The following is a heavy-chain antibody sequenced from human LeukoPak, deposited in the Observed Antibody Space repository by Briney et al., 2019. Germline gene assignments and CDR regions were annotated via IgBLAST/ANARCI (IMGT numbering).Heavy chain of an antibody. CDR3: ARDSTREEFDY. V-gene: IGHV3-9*01. CDR2: ISWNSGSI. Sequence: GGSLRLSCAASGFTFNDYAMHWVRHAPGKGQEWVSGISWNSGSIGYADSVKGRFTISRDNAKNSLYLQMSSLRAEDTSVYYCARDSTREEFDYWGQGTLVTVSS. J-gene: IGHJ4*02. CDR1: GFTFNDYA. D-gene: IGHD2-2*01.